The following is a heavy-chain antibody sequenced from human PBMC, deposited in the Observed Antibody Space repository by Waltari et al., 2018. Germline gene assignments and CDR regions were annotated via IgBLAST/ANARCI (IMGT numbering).Heavy chain of an antibody. CDR1: GYTFTSFG. D-gene: IGHD4-17*01. J-gene: IGHJ4*02. CDR2: INAYNGNK. V-gene: IGHV1-18*01. Sequence: QVQLVQSGAEVKKPGASVKVSCKASGYTFTSFGISWVRQAPGQGLEWMGWINAYNGNKNLAQRLQGRVTMTTDSSTSTAYRELRGLRSDDTAVFYCARDSGIPGAYGAHREFDYWGQGTLVTVSS. CDR3: ARDSGIPGAYGAHREFDY.